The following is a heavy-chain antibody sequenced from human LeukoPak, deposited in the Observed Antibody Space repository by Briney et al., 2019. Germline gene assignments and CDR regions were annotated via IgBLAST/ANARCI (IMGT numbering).Heavy chain of an antibody. CDR3: AKDLGYCSGGSCYFDY. CDR2: ISWNSGSI. D-gene: IGHD2-15*01. J-gene: IGHJ4*02. V-gene: IGHV3-9*01. CDR1: GFTFDDYA. Sequence: GGSLRLSCAASGFTFDDYAMHWVRQAPGKGLEWVSGISWNSGSIGYADSVKGRFTISRDNAKNSLYLQMNSLRAEDTAVYYCAKDLGYCSGGSCYFDYWGQGTLVTVSS.